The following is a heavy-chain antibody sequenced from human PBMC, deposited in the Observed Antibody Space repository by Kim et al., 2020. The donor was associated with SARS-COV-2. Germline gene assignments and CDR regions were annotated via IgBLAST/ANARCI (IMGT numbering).Heavy chain of an antibody. CDR2: ISGYNANT. D-gene: IGHD4-4*01. J-gene: IGHJ4*02. V-gene: IGHV1-18*01. Sequence: ASVKVSCKASGYTFTNYGISWVRQAPGQGLEWMGWISGYNANTNYAQKLQGRVTMTIDTSTSTVYMELRSLRSDDTAVYYCARGGITVTGDYWGQGTLVTVSS. CDR3: ARGGITVTGDY. CDR1: GYTFTNYG.